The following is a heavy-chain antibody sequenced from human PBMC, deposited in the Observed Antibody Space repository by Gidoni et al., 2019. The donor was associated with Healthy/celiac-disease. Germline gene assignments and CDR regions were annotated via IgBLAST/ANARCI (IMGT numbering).Heavy chain of an antibody. CDR1: GFTFDDYT. CDR3: AKGGYCTGGVCYTGSPEVLYYMDV. J-gene: IGHJ6*03. D-gene: IGHD2-8*02. V-gene: IGHV3-43*01. Sequence: EVQLVESGGVVVQPGGSLRLSCAASGFTFDDYTMHWVRQAPGKGLECVSLISWDGGSTYYADSVKGRFTISRDNSKNSLYLQMNSLRTEDTALYYCAKGGYCTGGVCYTGSPEVLYYMDVWGKGTTVTVSS. CDR2: ISWDGGST.